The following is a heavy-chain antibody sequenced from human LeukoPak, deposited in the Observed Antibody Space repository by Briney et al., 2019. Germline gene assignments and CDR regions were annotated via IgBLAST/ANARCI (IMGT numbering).Heavy chain of an antibody. CDR1: GGSFSGYY. CDR2: INHSGST. J-gene: IGHJ4*02. CDR3: ARGQYQLLFDY. D-gene: IGHD2-2*01. V-gene: IGHV4-34*01. Sequence: SETLSLTCAVYGGSFSGYYWSWIRQPPGKGLEWIGEINHSGSTNYNPSLKSRVTIPVDTSKNQFSLKLSSVTAADTAVYYCARGQYQLLFDYWGQGTLVTVSS.